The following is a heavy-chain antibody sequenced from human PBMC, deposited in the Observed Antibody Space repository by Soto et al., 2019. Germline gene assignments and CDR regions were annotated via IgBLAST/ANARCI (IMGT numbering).Heavy chain of an antibody. CDR3: ARRRYCGYDCYHKHYYGMDV. CDR2: IITVLGTT. J-gene: IGHJ6*02. Sequence: QVQLVQSGAELKKTGSSVTVSCRASGDTFSSYAVNWVRQAPGRGLEWMGRIITVLGTTDYAQNFKGRVTITEEKSTKTVYMELSSMRSEDTAVYYCARRRYCGYDCYHKHYYGMDVWGQGTTVTVAS. V-gene: IGHV1-69*08. D-gene: IGHD2-21*01. CDR1: GDTFSSYA.